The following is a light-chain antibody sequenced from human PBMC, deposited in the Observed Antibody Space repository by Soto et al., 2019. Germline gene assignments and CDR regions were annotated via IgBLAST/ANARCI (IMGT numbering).Light chain of an antibody. CDR2: EVS. Sequence: QSALTQPASVSGSPGQSITISCTGTSSDVGGYKYVSWYQQHPGKAPKLLIYEVSNRPSGISNRFSASKSGNAASLTISGLQPEDEPDYYCTSYSSGSTLYVFGTGTKVTVL. CDR3: TSYSSGSTLYV. CDR1: SSDVGGYKY. V-gene: IGLV2-14*01. J-gene: IGLJ1*01.